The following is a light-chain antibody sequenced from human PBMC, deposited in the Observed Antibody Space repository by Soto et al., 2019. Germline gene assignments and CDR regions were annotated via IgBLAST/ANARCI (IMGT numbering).Light chain of an antibody. CDR1: QSVSDN. CDR2: GAS. CDR3: QQYNNWPIT. V-gene: IGKV3-15*01. J-gene: IGKJ5*01. Sequence: EIVMTQSPATLSVSPGERATLSCRASQSVSDNLAWYQQKPGQAPRLFIYGASARATGIPARFSGSGSGTEFTLTISGLQSEDFAVYYCQQYNNWPITFGQGTRLEIK.